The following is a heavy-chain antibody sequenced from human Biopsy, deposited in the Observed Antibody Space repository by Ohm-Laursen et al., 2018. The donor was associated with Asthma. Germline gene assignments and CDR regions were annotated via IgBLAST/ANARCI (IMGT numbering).Heavy chain of an antibody. J-gene: IGHJ6*02. CDR2: ISVYNGNT. D-gene: IGHD3-10*01. V-gene: IGHV1-18*01. Sequence: GASVKVSCKISGYTFNSAGITWVRQAPGQGLEWMGWISVYNGNTKVAQKLQDRVTMITDTSTSTAYMELRSLISEDTAVYFCARAVDYSHYYGIDVWGQGTTVTAS. CDR3: ARAVDYSHYYGIDV. CDR1: GYTFNSAG.